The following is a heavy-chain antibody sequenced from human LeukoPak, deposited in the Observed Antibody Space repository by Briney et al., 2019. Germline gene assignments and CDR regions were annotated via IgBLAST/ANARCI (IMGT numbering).Heavy chain of an antibody. V-gene: IGHV4-59*01. CDR3: ARDRAYYDSSGYRPGRNYYYGMDV. Sequence: SETLSLTCTVSGGPICTYYWSWIRQSPGKGLEWIGYIYYSGSTNSNPSLKSRVTISVDTSKNQFSLKLSSVTAADTAVYYCARDRAYYDSSGYRPGRNYYYGMDVWGQGTTVTVSS. J-gene: IGHJ6*02. D-gene: IGHD3-22*01. CDR1: GGPICTYY. CDR2: IYYSGST.